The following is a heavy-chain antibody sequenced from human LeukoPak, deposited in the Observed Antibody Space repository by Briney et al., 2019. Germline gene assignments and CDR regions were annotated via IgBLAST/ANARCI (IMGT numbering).Heavy chain of an antibody. Sequence: GGSLRLSRAASGFSFSSYAMSWVRQAPGKGLEWVATVSGSGGTTYYADSVRGRFTISRDNSKNTLFLQMSSLGAEDTAIYFCAKLTGTSPRNYLDYWGQGTLVTVSS. V-gene: IGHV3-23*01. CDR2: VSGSGGTT. CDR1: GFSFSSYA. CDR3: AKLTGTSPRNYLDY. D-gene: IGHD1-7*01. J-gene: IGHJ4*02.